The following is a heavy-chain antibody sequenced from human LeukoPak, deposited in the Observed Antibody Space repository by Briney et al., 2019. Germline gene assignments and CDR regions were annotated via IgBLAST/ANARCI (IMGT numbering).Heavy chain of an antibody. CDR2: ISYDGSNK. J-gene: IGHJ5*02. Sequence: GRSLRLSCAASGFTFRSYAMHWVRQAPGKGLEGVAVISYDGSNKYYADSVKGRFTISKDNSKNTLYLQMNSLRAEDTAVYYCARARLRPRSVLDIVGATTEPKFDPWGQGTLVTVSS. V-gene: IGHV3-30-3*01. CDR1: GFTFRSYA. CDR3: ARARLRPRSVLDIVGATTEPKFDP. D-gene: IGHD1-26*01.